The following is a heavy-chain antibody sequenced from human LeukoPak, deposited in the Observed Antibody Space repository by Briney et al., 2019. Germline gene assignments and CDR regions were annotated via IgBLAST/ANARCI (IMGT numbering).Heavy chain of an antibody. V-gene: IGHV4-59*01. Sequence: SETLSLTCTVSGGSITDYSWSWIRQSPGKGLEWIGGIYYSGSNNDNPSLKSRVTISVDTSKTQFSLKLSSVTAADTAVYYCARAYWYDASGPLDYWGQGTLVTVSS. CDR1: GGSITDYS. D-gene: IGHD3-22*01. J-gene: IGHJ4*02. CDR3: ARAYWYDASGPLDY. CDR2: IYYSGSN.